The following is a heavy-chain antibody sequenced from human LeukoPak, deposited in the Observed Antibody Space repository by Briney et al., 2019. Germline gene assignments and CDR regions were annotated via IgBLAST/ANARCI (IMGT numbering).Heavy chain of an antibody. J-gene: IGHJ4*02. CDR1: GGSISSYY. D-gene: IGHD4-17*01. CDR3: ARQPYGDFDY. Sequence: SETLSLTCTVSGGSISSYYWSWIRQPPGKGLEWIGEINHSGSTNYNPSLKSRVTISVDTSKNQFSLKLSSVTAADTAVYYCARQPYGDFDYWGQGTLVTVSS. CDR2: INHSGST. V-gene: IGHV4-34*01.